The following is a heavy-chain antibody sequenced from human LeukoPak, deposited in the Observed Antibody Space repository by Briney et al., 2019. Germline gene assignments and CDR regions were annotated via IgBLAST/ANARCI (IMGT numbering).Heavy chain of an antibody. V-gene: IGHV3-30*03. J-gene: IGHJ4*01. CDR1: GFTFSSYW. CDR3: AREFYDVDC. CDR2: ISNDGSRQ. Sequence: GGSLRLSCAASGFTFSSYWMHWVRQAPGKGLEWVALISNDGSRQYYADSVKDRFTISRDNSQNTVYLQMNSLRADDTAVYFCAREFYDVDCWGHGTLATVSS. D-gene: IGHD5/OR15-5a*01.